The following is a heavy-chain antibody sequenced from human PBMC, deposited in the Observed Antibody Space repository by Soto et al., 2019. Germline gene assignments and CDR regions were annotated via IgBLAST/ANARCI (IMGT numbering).Heavy chain of an antibody. CDR1: GFTFSSYA. Sequence: EVQLLESGGGLVQPGGSLRLSCAASGFTFSSYAMSWVRQAPGKGLEWVSALSGSGGSTYYADSVKGRFTISRDNSKNTLYLQMNSLRAEDTAVYYCAKDGGYCSGGSCYSVPFDYWGQGTLVTVSS. CDR3: AKDGGYCSGGSCYSVPFDY. V-gene: IGHV3-23*01. J-gene: IGHJ4*02. D-gene: IGHD2-15*01. CDR2: LSGSGGST.